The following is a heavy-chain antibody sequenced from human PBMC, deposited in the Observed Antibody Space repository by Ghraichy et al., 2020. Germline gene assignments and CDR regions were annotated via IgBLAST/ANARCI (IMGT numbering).Heavy chain of an antibody. V-gene: IGHV1-46*01. CDR2: INPSGGST. Sequence: ASVKVSCKASGYTFTSYYMHWVRQAPGQGLEWMGIINPSGGSTSYAQKFQGRVTMTRDTSTSTVYMELSSLRSEDTAVYYCARGANGYSSSWYPPRPSDYYYYGMDVWGQGTTVTVSS. CDR1: GYTFTSYY. D-gene: IGHD6-13*01. CDR3: ARGANGYSSSWYPPRPSDYYYYGMDV. J-gene: IGHJ6*02.